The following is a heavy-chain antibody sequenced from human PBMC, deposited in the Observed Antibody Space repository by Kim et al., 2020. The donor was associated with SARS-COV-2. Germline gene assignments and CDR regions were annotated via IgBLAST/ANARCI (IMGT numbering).Heavy chain of an antibody. D-gene: IGHD2-15*01. CDR2: ISYDGSNK. Sequence: GGSLRLSCAASGFTFSSYAMHWVRQAPGKGLEWVAVISYDGSNKYYADSVKGRFTISRDNSKNTLYLQMNSLRAEDTAVYYCAREGGCSGGSCYHDYFDYWGQGTLVTVSS. J-gene: IGHJ4*02. CDR1: GFTFSSYA. V-gene: IGHV3-30-3*01. CDR3: AREGGCSGGSCYHDYFDY.